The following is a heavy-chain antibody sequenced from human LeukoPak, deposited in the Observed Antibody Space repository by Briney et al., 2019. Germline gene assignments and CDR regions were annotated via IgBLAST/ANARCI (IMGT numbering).Heavy chain of an antibody. CDR1: GYTFTSYD. V-gene: IGHV1-8*03. D-gene: IGHD6-6*01. CDR2: MNPNSGNT. J-gene: IGHJ4*02. Sequence: ASVKVSCKASGYTFTSYDINWVRQATGQGLEWMGWMNPNSGNTGYAQKFQGRVTITRNTSISTAYMELSSLRSEDTAVYYCAKDTGKIAARGSWNYWGQGTLVTVSS. CDR3: AKDTGKIAARGSWNY.